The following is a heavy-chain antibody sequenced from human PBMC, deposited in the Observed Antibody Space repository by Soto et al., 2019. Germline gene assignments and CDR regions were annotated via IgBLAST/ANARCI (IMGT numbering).Heavy chain of an antibody. Sequence: QVQLVQSGAEVKKPGSSVKVSCKTSGGTFSTYSIVWVRQAPGEGLEWMGGIIPIFGTANYAQKFQDRVKITADNSTNKAFMELSSLKSEDTAMYYCASSSGNNYGVGTNYYFDYWGQGTLVTVSS. CDR2: IIPIFGTA. CDR1: GGTFSTYS. CDR3: ASSSGNNYGVGTNYYFDY. V-gene: IGHV1-69*06. D-gene: IGHD1-26*01. J-gene: IGHJ4*02.